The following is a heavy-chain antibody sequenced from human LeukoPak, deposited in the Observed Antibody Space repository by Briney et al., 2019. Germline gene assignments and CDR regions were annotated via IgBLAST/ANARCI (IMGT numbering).Heavy chain of an antibody. J-gene: IGHJ6*02. CDR2: INHSGST. V-gene: IGHV4-34*01. Sequence: PSETLSLTCAVYGGSFSGYYWSWIRQPPGKGLEWIGEINHSGSTNYNPFLKSRVTISVDTSKNQFSLKLSSVTAADTAVYYCARSEYYDFWSGSHYYYGMDVWGQGTTVTVSS. CDR3: ARSEYYDFWSGSHYYYGMDV. D-gene: IGHD3-3*01. CDR1: GGSFSGYY.